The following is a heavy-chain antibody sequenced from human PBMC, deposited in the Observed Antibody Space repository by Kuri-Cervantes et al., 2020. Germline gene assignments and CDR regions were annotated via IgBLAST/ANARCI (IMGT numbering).Heavy chain of an antibody. V-gene: IGHV3-72*01. Sequence: LSLTCTVSGGSISSGDYYWSWIRQPPGKGLEWIGRVRNKANSYTTEYAASVKGRFTISRDDSKNSVYLQMNSLETEDTAVYYCPRVDCSGGSCYIYWGQGSLVTVSS. CDR1: GGSISSGDYY. J-gene: IGHJ4*02. CDR2: VRNKANSYTT. CDR3: PRVDCSGGSCYIY. D-gene: IGHD2-15*01.